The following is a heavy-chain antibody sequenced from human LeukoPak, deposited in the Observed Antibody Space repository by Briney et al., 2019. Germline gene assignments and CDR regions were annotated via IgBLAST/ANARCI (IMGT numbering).Heavy chain of an antibody. J-gene: IGHJ3*02. CDR2: TSGSGGST. D-gene: IGHD6-19*01. Sequence: AGSLRLSCAASGFTFSSYAMSWVRQAQGEELEWVSATSGSGGSTYYTDSVKGRFTISRDTSKNTLYLQMNSLRAEDTAVYYCAKDLIAVALDAFDIWGQGTMVTVSS. V-gene: IGHV3-23*01. CDR1: GFTFSSYA. CDR3: AKDLIAVALDAFDI.